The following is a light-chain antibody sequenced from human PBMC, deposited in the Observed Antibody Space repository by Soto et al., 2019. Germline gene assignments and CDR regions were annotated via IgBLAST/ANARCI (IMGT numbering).Light chain of an antibody. CDR3: SSYTSSSTLGV. CDR1: SSDVGGYNY. V-gene: IGLV2-14*01. Sequence: ALTQPASVSGSPGQSITISCTGTSSDVGGYNYVSWYQQHPGKAPKLMIYEVSNRPSGVSNRFSGSKSGNTASLTISGLQAEDEADYYCSSYTSSSTLGVFGTGTKLTVL. CDR2: EVS. J-gene: IGLJ1*01.